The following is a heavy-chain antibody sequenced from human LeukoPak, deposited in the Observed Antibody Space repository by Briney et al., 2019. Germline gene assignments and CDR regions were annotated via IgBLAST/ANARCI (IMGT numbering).Heavy chain of an antibody. V-gene: IGHV3-23*01. CDR2: ISGSGGST. CDR3: AKDYSSSWYRSYFDY. CDR1: GFTFSSYA. J-gene: IGHJ4*02. D-gene: IGHD6-13*01. Sequence: PGGSLRLSCAASGFTFSSYAMSWVRQAPGKGLEWVSAISGSGGSTYYADSVKGRFTISRDNSKNTLYLQMNSLRAEDTAVYYCAKDYSSSWYRSYFDYWGQETLVTVSS.